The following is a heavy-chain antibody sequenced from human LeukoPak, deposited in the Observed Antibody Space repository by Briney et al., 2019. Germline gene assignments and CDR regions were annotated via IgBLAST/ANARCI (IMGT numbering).Heavy chain of an antibody. V-gene: IGHV3-7*01. J-gene: IGHJ4*02. CDR3: ARDSGGALDY. D-gene: IGHD3-10*01. CDR1: GFTFSTHW. Sequence: GGSLRLSCAASGFTFSTHWMAWVRQAPGKGLEWVANIKQDESVKNYVDSVKGRFTISRDNTKNSLYLQMNSLRAEDTAVYFCARDSGGALDYWGQGILVTVSS. CDR2: IKQDESVK.